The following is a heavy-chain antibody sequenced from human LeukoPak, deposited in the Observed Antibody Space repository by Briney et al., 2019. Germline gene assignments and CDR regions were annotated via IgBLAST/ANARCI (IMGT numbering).Heavy chain of an antibody. J-gene: IGHJ6*03. Sequence: SETLSLTCTVSGGSISSSSYYWGWIRQPPGKGLEWIGSIYYSGSTYYNPSLKSRVTISVDTSKNQFSLKLSSVTAADTAVYYCARHRYGYYDILTGLNYMDVWGKGTTVTISS. CDR1: GGSISSSSYY. CDR3: ARHRYGYYDILTGLNYMDV. CDR2: IYYSGST. D-gene: IGHD3-9*01. V-gene: IGHV4-39*01.